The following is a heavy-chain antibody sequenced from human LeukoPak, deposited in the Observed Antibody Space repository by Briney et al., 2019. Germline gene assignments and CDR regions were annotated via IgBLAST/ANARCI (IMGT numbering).Heavy chain of an antibody. CDR2: INPNSGGT. Sequence: ASVKVSCKASGYTFTGYYMHWVRQAPGQGLEWMGWINPNSGGTNYAQKFQGRVTMTRDTSISTAYMELSRLGSDDTAVYYCARDGLRWYYDSSGYADYWGQGTLVTVSS. D-gene: IGHD3-22*01. V-gene: IGHV1-2*02. CDR3: ARDGLRWYYDSSGYADY. CDR1: GYTFTGYY. J-gene: IGHJ4*02.